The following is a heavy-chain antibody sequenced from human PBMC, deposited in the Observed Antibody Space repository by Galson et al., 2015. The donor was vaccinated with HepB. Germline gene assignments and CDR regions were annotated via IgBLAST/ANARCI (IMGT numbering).Heavy chain of an antibody. V-gene: IGHV1-2*06. J-gene: IGHJ6*03. CDR1: GYTFTGYY. Sequence: SVKVSCKASGYTFTGYYMHWVRQAPGPGLEWMGQINPNSGATSYAQKVQGRVTMTRDTSISTAYMELSRLRSDDTAVYYCARDSVTEIVVVPAADGVGYYMDVWGKGTTVTVSS. CDR2: INPNSGAT. CDR3: ARDSVTEIVVVPAADGVGYYMDV. D-gene: IGHD2-2*01.